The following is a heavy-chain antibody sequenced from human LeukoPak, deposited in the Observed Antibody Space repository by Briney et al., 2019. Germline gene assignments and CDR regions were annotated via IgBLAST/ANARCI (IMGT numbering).Heavy chain of an antibody. J-gene: IGHJ3*02. Sequence: PGRSLRLSCAASGLTFSSSGMHWVRQAPGKGLEWVAVIWYDGSNKYYADSVKGRFTISRDNSKNTLYLQMNSLRGDDTAVYYCAREDYGDYAHAFDIWGQGTMVTVSS. D-gene: IGHD4-17*01. CDR1: GLTFSSSG. CDR2: IWYDGSNK. CDR3: AREDYGDYAHAFDI. V-gene: IGHV3-33*01.